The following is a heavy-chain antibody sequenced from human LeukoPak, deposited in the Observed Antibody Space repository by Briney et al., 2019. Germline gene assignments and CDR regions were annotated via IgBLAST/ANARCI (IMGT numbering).Heavy chain of an antibody. J-gene: IGHJ4*02. Sequence: PGGSLRLSCAASGFTFSGFATSWVRQAPGKGLEWVSAISGSGGSTYYADSVKGRFTISRDNSKNTLYLQMNSLRAEDTAVYYCAKDQDGSPDYWGQGTLVTVSS. CDR3: AKDQDGSPDY. CDR2: ISGSGGST. D-gene: IGHD3-10*01. V-gene: IGHV3-23*01. CDR1: GFTFSGFA.